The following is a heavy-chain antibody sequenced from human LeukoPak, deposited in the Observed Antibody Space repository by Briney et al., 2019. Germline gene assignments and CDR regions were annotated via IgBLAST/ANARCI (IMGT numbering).Heavy chain of an antibody. CDR3: ARASFRGVIAAALGY. CDR2: MYYSGST. Sequence: SETLSLTCTGSGGSISSRGYYWGWMRQPPGKGLEWIGSMYYSGSTYDNPSLRSRVTISVDTSKNQLSLKLTSVTAVDTAVYYCARASFRGVIAAALGYWGQGTLVTVSS. CDR1: GGSISSRGYY. J-gene: IGHJ4*02. V-gene: IGHV4-39*01. D-gene: IGHD6-13*01.